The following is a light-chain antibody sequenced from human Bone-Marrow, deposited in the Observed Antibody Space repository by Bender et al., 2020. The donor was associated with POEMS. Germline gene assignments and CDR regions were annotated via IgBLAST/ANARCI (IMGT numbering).Light chain of an antibody. V-gene: IGLV2-14*02. J-gene: IGLJ2*01. Sequence: QSALTQPASVSGSPGQSITISCTGTNSDVGTYYLVSWYQQHPDKAPKVIIYELTKRPSGVPDRFSGSKSGNTASLTVSGLQSEDEAHYFCSSYAGRHGVVFGGGTKLTVL. CDR3: SSYAGRHGVV. CDR2: ELT. CDR1: NSDVGTYYL.